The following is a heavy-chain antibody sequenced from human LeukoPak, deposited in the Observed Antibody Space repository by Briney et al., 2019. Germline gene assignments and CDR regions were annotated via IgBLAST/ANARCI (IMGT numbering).Heavy chain of an antibody. CDR1: GGTFSSYA. V-gene: IGHV1-69*05. CDR3: ARGYSYGYEGGYYFDY. J-gene: IGHJ4*02. CDR2: IIPIFGTA. Sequence: ASLKVSCKASGGTFSSYAISWVRQAPGQGLEWIGGIIPIFGTANYARKFQGRVTITTDESASTAYMELSSLRSEDTAVYYCARGYSYGYEGGYYFDYWGQGTLVTVSS. D-gene: IGHD5-18*01.